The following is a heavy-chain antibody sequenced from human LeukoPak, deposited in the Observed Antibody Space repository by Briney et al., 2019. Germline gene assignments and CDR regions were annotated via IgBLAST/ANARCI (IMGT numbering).Heavy chain of an antibody. V-gene: IGHV3-64*01. J-gene: IGHJ6*02. CDR1: GFTFSSYA. CDR2: ISSNGGST. D-gene: IGHD6-13*01. Sequence: PGGSLRLSCAASGFTFSSYAMHWVRQAPGKGLEYVSAISSNGGSTYYANSVKGGFTISRDNSKNTLYLQMNSLRAEDTAVYYCARSPEGIADVYYYGIDVWGQGTTVTVSS. CDR3: ARSPEGIADVYYYGIDV.